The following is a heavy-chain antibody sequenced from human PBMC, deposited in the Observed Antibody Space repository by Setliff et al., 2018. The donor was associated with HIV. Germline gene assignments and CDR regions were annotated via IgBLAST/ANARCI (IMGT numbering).Heavy chain of an antibody. J-gene: IGHJ4*02. V-gene: IGHV4-38-2*01. D-gene: IGHD2-2*01. Sequence: SETLSLTCAVSGYSISSSGYYWGWIRQPPGKGLEWIGSIYHTGSTYYNPSLKSRVTMSADTSKNQFSLKLSSVTAADTAVYYCASSPAWRSDFGLHTFDYWGQGTLVTV. CDR3: ASSPAWRSDFGLHTFDY. CDR1: GYSISSSGYY. CDR2: IYHTGST.